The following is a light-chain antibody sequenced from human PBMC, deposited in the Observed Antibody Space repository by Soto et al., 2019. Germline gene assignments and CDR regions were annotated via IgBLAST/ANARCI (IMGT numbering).Light chain of an antibody. CDR2: EVF. CDR3: ASITGTNTPLV. CDR1: TTDVGRYNY. Sequence: QSVLTQPASVSGSPGQSVTISCAGTTTDVGRYNYVSWYQLHPGKAPKLLIYEVFNRPSGVPNRFSGSKSGNVASLTISGLQPDDEANYYCASITGTNTPLVFGGGTKVTVL. J-gene: IGLJ3*02. V-gene: IGLV2-14*01.